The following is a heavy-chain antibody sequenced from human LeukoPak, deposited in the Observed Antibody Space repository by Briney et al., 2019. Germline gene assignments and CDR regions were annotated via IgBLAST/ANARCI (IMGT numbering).Heavy chain of an antibody. V-gene: IGHV3-23*01. CDR3: ASGLLTSSSGYPYFET. D-gene: IGHD3-22*01. CDR1: GFTFSSYS. Sequence: GGSLRLSCAASGFTFSSYSMSWVRQAPGKGLEWVSAISGSGGSTYYADSVKGRFTISRDNSKNTLYLQMNSLRADDTAVYYCASGLLTSSSGYPYFETWGQGTLVTVSS. CDR2: ISGSGGST. J-gene: IGHJ5*02.